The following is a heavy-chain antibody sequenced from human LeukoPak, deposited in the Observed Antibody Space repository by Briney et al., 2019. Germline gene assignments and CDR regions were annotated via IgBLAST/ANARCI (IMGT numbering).Heavy chain of an antibody. J-gene: IGHJ4*02. V-gene: IGHV1-8*03. CDR2: MNPNSGNT. CDR3: ARAGDIRLHTNYYGSGSYSSRHDY. D-gene: IGHD3-10*01. Sequence: GASVKVSCKASGYTFTSYDINWVRQATGQGLEWMGWMNPNSGNTGYAQKFQGRVTITRNTSISTAYMELSSLRSEDTAVYYCARAGDIRLHTNYYGSGSYSSRHDYWGQGTLVTVSS. CDR1: GYTFTSYD.